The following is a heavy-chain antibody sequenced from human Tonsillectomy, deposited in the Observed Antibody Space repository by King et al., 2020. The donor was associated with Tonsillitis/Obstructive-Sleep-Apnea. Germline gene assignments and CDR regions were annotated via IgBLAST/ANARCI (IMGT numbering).Heavy chain of an antibody. V-gene: IGHV4-34*01. D-gene: IGHD2-2*02. J-gene: IGHJ4*02. Sequence: VQLQQWGAGLLKPSETLSLTCAVYGGSFSGYYWSWIRQPPGKGLEWIGEINHSGSTNYNPSLKSRVTISVDTAKNQFSLKLSSVTAADTAVYYCARGNCSSTSCYTDYWGQGPLVTVSS. CDR1: GGSFSGYY. CDR3: ARGNCSSTSCYTDY. CDR2: INHSGST.